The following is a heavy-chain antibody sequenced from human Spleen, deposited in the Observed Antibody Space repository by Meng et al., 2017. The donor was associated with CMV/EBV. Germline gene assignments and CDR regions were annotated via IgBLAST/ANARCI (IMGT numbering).Heavy chain of an antibody. CDR2: IYYSGST. CDR1: GVSIGSYY. V-gene: IGHV4-39*01. J-gene: IGHJ5*02. CDR3: ASLEYCSSTSCYRNWFDP. Sequence: SQTLSLTCTVSGVSIGSYYWSWIRQPPGKGLEWIGSIYYSGSTYYNPSLKSRVTISVDTSKNQFSLKLSSVTAADTAVYYCASLEYCSSTSCYRNWFDPWGQGTLVTVSS. D-gene: IGHD2-2*01.